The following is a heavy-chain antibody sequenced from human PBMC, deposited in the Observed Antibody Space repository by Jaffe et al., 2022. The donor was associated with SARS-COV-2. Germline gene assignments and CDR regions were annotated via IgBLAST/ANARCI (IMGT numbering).Heavy chain of an antibody. CDR2: ISSSSSYI. D-gene: IGHD1-26*01. CDR3: ARGTKGVGATDFDY. Sequence: EVQLVESGGGLVKPGGSLRLSCAASGFTFSSYSMNWVRQAPGKGLEWVSSISSSSSYIYYADSVKGRFTISRDNAKNSLYLQMNSLRAEDTAVYYCARGTKGVGATDFDYWGQGTLVTVSS. CDR1: GFTFSSYS. V-gene: IGHV3-21*01. J-gene: IGHJ4*02.